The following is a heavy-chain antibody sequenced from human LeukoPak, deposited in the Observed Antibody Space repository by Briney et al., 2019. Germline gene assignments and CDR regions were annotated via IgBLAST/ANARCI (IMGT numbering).Heavy chain of an antibody. Sequence: GGSLRLSCAVSGFTFSSYAMSWVRQAPGKGLEWVSSISGTGVNTFDADSVKGRFTISRDNSKNTLYLQMNSLRAEDTAIYYCAKNIRQLGNYYYYMDGWGTGTTVTGAS. CDR3: AKNIRQLGNYYYYMDG. D-gene: IGHD7-27*01. J-gene: IGHJ6*03. CDR1: GFTFSSYA. V-gene: IGHV3-23*01. CDR2: ISGTGVNT.